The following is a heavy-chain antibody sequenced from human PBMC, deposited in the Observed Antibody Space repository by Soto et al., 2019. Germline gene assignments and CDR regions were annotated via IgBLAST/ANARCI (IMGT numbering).Heavy chain of an antibody. Sequence: GGSLRLSCAASGFTFSSYGMHWVRQAPGKGLEWVAVISYDGSNKYYADSVKGRFTISRDNSKNTLYLQMNSLRAEDTAVYYCAKVRAYGMDVWGQGTTVTVS. CDR3: AKVRAYGMDV. J-gene: IGHJ6*02. V-gene: IGHV3-30*18. CDR1: GFTFSSYG. CDR2: ISYDGSNK.